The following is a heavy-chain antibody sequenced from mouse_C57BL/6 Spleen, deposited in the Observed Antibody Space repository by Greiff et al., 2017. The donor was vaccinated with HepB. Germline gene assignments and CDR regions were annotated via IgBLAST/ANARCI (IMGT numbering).Heavy chain of an antibody. D-gene: IGHD1-1*01. CDR2: IDPSDSYT. V-gene: IGHV1-69*01. Sequence: VQLQQSGAELVMPGASVKLSCKASGYTFTSYWMHWVKQRPGQGLEWIGEIDPSDSYTNYNQKFKGKSTLTVDKSSSTAYMQLSSLTAEDTAVYACARSGYGSSFDFWGQGTTLTVSS. CDR3: ARSGYGSSFDF. J-gene: IGHJ2*01. CDR1: GYTFTSYW.